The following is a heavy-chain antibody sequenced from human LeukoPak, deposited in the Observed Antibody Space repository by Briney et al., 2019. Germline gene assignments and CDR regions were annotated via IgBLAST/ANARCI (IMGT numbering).Heavy chain of an antibody. CDR3: ARMSGYYGSGNYYTDGVWFDP. D-gene: IGHD3-10*01. J-gene: IGHJ5*02. CDR1: GFTFSSYD. CDR2: IEYDGSNE. Sequence: GGSLRLSCAASGFTFSSYDMTWVRQAAGKGLEWVASIEYDGSNEYSADSVKGRFTISRDNSKNTLYLQMNSLRAEDTAVYYCARMSGYYGSGNYYTDGVWFDPWGQGTLVTVSS. V-gene: IGHV3-30*14.